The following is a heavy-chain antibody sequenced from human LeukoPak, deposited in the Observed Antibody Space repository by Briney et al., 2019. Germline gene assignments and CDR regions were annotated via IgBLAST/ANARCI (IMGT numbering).Heavy chain of an antibody. Sequence: PGGSLRLSCAASGFTFGIYAMRWVRQAPGKGLEWVDRIKSKTDGGTTDYAAPVKGRFTISRDDSKNTLYLQMNSLKTEDTAVYYCTTDSFRVIYYYYYYMDVWGKGTTVTVSS. CDR1: GFTFGIYA. CDR3: TTDSFRVIYYYYYYMDV. CDR2: IKSKTDGGTT. V-gene: IGHV3-15*01. J-gene: IGHJ6*03. D-gene: IGHD2/OR15-2a*01.